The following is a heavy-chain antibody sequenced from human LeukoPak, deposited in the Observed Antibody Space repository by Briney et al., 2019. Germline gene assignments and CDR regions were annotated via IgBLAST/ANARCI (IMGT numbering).Heavy chain of an antibody. CDR3: ARVFSSGYPYFDY. Sequence: GGSLRLSCAASGFTFSRYTINWVRQAPGKGLEWVSYISSGSSSIYYADSVKGRFTISRDNAKNSLYLQMNSLRDEDTAVYYCARVFSSGYPYFDYWGQGALVTVSS. D-gene: IGHD3-22*01. V-gene: IGHV3-48*02. CDR2: ISSGSSSI. J-gene: IGHJ4*02. CDR1: GFTFSRYT.